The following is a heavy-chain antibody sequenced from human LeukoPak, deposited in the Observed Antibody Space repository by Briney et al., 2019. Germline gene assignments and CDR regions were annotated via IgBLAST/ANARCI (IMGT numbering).Heavy chain of an antibody. J-gene: IGHJ4*02. CDR3: ASSVGYCSGGSCYRNPHYYFDY. V-gene: IGHV4-39*01. CDR1: GGSTSSSSYY. D-gene: IGHD2-15*01. CDR2: IYYSGST. Sequence: SETLSLTCTVSGGSTSSSSYYWGWIRQPPGKGLEWIGSIYYSGSTYYNPSLKSRVTISVDTSKNQFSLKLSSVTAADTAVYYCASSVGYCSGGSCYRNPHYYFDYWGQGTLVTVSS.